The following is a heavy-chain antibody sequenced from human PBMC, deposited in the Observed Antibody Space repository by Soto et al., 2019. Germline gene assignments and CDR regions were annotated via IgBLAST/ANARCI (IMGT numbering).Heavy chain of an antibody. CDR1: GFTFSTYH. CDR2: INPSSSHI. CDR3: ARGYCAGGGCYLRLYAIDV. J-gene: IGHJ3*01. Sequence: EVQLVESGGGLVMPGGSLRLSCAASGFTFSTYHMNWVRQAPGEGLEWVSSINPSSSHIYYADSVRGRFTISRDNSKNAMDLQMNSLRTEDAAVYYFARGYCAGGGCYLRLYAIDVCGQGTMVTVSS. V-gene: IGHV3-21*01. D-gene: IGHD2-8*02.